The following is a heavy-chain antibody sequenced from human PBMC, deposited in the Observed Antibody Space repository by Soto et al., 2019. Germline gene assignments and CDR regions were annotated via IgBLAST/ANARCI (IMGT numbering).Heavy chain of an antibody. D-gene: IGHD3-3*01. Sequence: GGSLRLSCAASGFTFSTYWMHWVRQAPGKGLVWVSHINSDGSNTNFADSVKGRFTISRDNAKNTLYLQMNSLRAEDTAVYYCARGTYYDFWSGYSSPGYWGQGTLVTVSS. J-gene: IGHJ4*02. V-gene: IGHV3-74*01. CDR2: INSDGSNT. CDR1: GFTFSTYW. CDR3: ARGTYYDFWSGYSSPGY.